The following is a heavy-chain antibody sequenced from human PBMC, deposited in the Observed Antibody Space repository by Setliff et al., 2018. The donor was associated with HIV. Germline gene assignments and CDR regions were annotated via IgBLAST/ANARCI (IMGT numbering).Heavy chain of an antibody. CDR1: GYSFTNNW. CDR3: ARDHHSGRGSNFPWYSDL. CDR2: THPEDSDT. V-gene: IGHV5-51*01. Sequence: GESLKISCKGSGYSFTNNWIGWVRQMPGKGLEWMGITHPEDSDTRYNPSFQGQVTMSTNKSISTAYLQWNSLKASDTAMYYCARDHHSGRGSNFPWYSDLWGRGTLVTVSS. D-gene: IGHD1-26*01. J-gene: IGHJ2*01.